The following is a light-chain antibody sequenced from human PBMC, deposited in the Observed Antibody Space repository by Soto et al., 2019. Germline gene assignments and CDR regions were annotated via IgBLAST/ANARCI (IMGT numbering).Light chain of an antibody. Sequence: QSALTQPPSASGSPGQSVTISCTGTSSDVGGYNYVSWYQQHPGKAPKLLMFRVTERPSGVPDRFSGSKSGNTASLTVSGLQAEDEADYYCCSYAGSSTHAVFGGGTQLTVL. V-gene: IGLV2-8*01. CDR3: CSYAGSSTHAV. CDR2: RVT. J-gene: IGLJ7*01. CDR1: SSDVGGYNY.